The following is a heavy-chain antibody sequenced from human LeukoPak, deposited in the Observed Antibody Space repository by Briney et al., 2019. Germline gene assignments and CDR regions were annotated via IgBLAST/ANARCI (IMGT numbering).Heavy chain of an antibody. CDR1: GDSISGYY. V-gene: IGHV4-59*01. Sequence: PSETLSLTCTVSGDSISGYYWSRIRQPPQKGLEWIAYIYYGGSTNYNPSLKSRVTLSVDTSKNQFSLKLSSVTAADTGVYYCARGLIAAREYYFDSWGQGTLVTVSS. D-gene: IGHD6-6*01. J-gene: IGHJ4*02. CDR2: IYYGGST. CDR3: ARGLIAAREYYFDS.